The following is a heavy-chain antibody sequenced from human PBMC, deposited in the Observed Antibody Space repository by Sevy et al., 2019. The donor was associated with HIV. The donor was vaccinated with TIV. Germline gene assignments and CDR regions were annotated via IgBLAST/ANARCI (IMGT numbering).Heavy chain of an antibody. J-gene: IGHJ6*02. D-gene: IGHD6-13*01. CDR3: ARDTGGIGMDV. Sequence: GGSLRLSCATSGFTFSSHWMSWVRQAPGKGLEWVANIKQDGSDKYYLDSVKGRFTISRDNAKNSLSLQMNSLRAEDTAVYYCARDTGGIGMDVWGQGTTVTVSS. V-gene: IGHV3-7*01. CDR2: IKQDGSDK. CDR1: GFTFSSHW.